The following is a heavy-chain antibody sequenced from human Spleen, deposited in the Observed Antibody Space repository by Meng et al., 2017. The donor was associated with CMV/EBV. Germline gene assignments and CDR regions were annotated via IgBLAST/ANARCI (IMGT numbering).Heavy chain of an antibody. V-gene: IGHV3-74*01. D-gene: IGHD3-3*01. CDR3: ARDGRYYDFWSCYYSDYYDYYGMDV. Sequence: GESLKISCAASGFTFSSYWMHWVRQAPGKGLVWVSRINSDGSSTSYADSVKGRFTISRDNAKNTLYLQMNSLRAEDTAVYYCARDGRYYDFWSCYYSDYYDYYGMDVWGQGTTVTVSS. CDR1: GFTFSSYW. J-gene: IGHJ6*02. CDR2: INSDGSST.